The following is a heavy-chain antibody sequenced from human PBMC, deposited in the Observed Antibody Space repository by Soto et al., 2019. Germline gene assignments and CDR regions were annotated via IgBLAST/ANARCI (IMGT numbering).Heavy chain of an antibody. V-gene: IGHV3-11*01. CDR2: IDSSGVKK. CDR1: GFTFSGLY. J-gene: IGHJ6*02. Sequence: PGGSLRLSCAASGFTFSGLYMSWIREAPGKGLEWVSCIDSSGVKKYYAESVRGRFTISRDNAKNSLYLQMNSLRAEDTAVYYCAKARGKYYDILTGYPSPHENYYYYGMDVWGQGTTVTVSS. CDR3: AKARGKYYDILTGYPSPHENYYYYGMDV. D-gene: IGHD3-9*01.